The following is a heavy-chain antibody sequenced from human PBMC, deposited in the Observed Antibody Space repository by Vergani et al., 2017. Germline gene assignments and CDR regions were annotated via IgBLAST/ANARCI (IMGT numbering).Heavy chain of an antibody. V-gene: IGHV4-4*07. CDR1: GGSISSHF. CDR2: IYSSGST. CDR3: ARGGGYDFWSGYPSDY. Sequence: QVQLQESGPGLVKPSETLSLTCTVSGGSISSHFWSWIRQPAGQGLEWIGHIYSSGSTHYNPSLKSRVTMSRDTSKNQFSLKVRSVTAADTAVYYCARGGGYDFWSGYPSDYWGQGTLVTVSS. D-gene: IGHD3-3*01. J-gene: IGHJ4*02.